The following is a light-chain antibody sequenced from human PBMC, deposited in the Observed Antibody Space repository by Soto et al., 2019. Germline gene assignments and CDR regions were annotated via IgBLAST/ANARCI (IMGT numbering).Light chain of an antibody. V-gene: IGKV2-28*01. Sequence: DVVMTQSPLSLPVTPGEPASISCRSSQSLLHSNGYNFLDWYLQKPGQSPQLLIYLGSSRASGVPDRFSGSGSGTDFTLKISRVEAEDVGGYYCMQALHGPLTFGGGTKVEI. CDR3: MQALHGPLT. CDR2: LGS. J-gene: IGKJ4*01. CDR1: QSLLHSNGYNF.